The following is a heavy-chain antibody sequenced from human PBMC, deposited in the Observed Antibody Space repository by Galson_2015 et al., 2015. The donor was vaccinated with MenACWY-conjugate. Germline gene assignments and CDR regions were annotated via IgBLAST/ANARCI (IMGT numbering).Heavy chain of an antibody. CDR3: TRLGFSASRSYSTSDY. V-gene: IGHV5-10-1*01. CDR1: GYSFTTFW. Sequence: QSGAEVKKPGESLRISCRTSGYSFTTFWIAWVRQTPGKGLEWLGRVDPSDSYTDYNPSFQGHVTVSADRSSTTAYLQWNNLKASDSAIYYCTRLGFSASRSYSTSDYWGQGTLVTVSS. CDR2: VDPSDSYT. D-gene: IGHD3-10*01. J-gene: IGHJ4*02.